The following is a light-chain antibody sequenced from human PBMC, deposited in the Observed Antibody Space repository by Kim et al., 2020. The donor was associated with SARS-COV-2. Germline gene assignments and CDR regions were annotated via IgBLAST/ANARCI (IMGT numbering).Light chain of an antibody. V-gene: IGKV3-20*01. Sequence: LSLSPAERPTLACRASQSASSLAWYQQKPGQAPRLLIYGASSRATGIPDRFSGSGSGTDFTLTISRLEPEDFAVYYCQRYGSSLYTFGQGTKLEI. J-gene: IGKJ2*01. CDR3: QRYGSSLYT. CDR2: GAS. CDR1: QSASSL.